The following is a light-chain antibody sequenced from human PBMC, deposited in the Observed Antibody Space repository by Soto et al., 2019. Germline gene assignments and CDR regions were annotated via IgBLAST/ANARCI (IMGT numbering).Light chain of an antibody. CDR1: QSVSRSY. V-gene: IGKV3-20*01. Sequence: EIDLTQSPGTLSLSPGERATLSCRASQSVSRSYLAWYQQKPGQSPRLLIYGVSTRATGIPDRFSGSGSGTDFTLTISRLEPEDFARYYLQEYGTFGQGTKVEIK. CDR3: QEYGT. CDR2: GVS. J-gene: IGKJ1*01.